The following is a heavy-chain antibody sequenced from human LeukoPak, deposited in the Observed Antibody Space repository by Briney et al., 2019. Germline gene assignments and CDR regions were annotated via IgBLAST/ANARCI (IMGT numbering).Heavy chain of an antibody. CDR1: GGSISSYY. CDR2: IYYSGST. V-gene: IGHV4-59*01. Sequence: PSETLSLTCTVSGGSISSYYWSWVRQPPGKGLEWIGYIYYSGSTNYNPPLTSRVTISVDTSKNQFSLKLSSVTAADTAVYYCARQIRFLVPFDPWGQGTLVTVSS. D-gene: IGHD3-3*01. J-gene: IGHJ5*02. CDR3: ARQIRFLVPFDP.